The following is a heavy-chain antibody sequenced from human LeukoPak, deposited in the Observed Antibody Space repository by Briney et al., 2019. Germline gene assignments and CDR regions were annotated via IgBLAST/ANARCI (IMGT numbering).Heavy chain of an antibody. CDR2: IYYSGST. D-gene: IGHD4-17*01. J-gene: IGHJ3*02. CDR3: AGAAPATVTRVGKDAFDI. Sequence: SETLSLTCTVSGGSVSSGSYYWSWIRQPPGKGLEWIGYIYYSGSTNYNPSLKSRVTISVDTSKNQFSLKLSSVTAADTAVYYCAGAAPATVTRVGKDAFDIWGQGTMVTVSS. V-gene: IGHV4-61*01. CDR1: GGSVSSGSYY.